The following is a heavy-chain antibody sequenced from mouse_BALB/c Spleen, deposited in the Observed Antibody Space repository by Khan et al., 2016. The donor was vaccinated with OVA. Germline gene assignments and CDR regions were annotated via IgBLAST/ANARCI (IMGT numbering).Heavy chain of an antibody. CDR2: VSYSGST. Sequence: EVQLQESGPGLVKPSQSLSLTCTVTGYSITTDYAWNWIRQFPGNKLEWMGYVSYSGSTSYNPSLKSRISITRDTSKNQFFLQLNSVTTEDTATYFCARRYYYGHYYFDVWGAGTTVTVSS. V-gene: IGHV3-2*02. CDR3: ARRYYYGHYYFDV. CDR1: GYSITTDYA. D-gene: IGHD1-1*01. J-gene: IGHJ1*01.